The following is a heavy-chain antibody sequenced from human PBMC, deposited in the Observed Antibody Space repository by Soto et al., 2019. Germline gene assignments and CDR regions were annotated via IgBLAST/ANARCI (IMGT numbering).Heavy chain of an antibody. J-gene: IGHJ4*02. CDR3: ARGPSSLTRFDY. Sequence: GVPLRLSCAASGFTFISYAMHGVRQAPGKGLEWVAVISYDGSNKYYADSVKGRFTISRDNSKNTLYLQMNSLRAEDTAVYYCARGPSSLTRFDYWGQGTLVTVSS. V-gene: IGHV3-30-3*01. CDR1: GFTFISYA. D-gene: IGHD2-2*01. CDR2: ISYDGSNK.